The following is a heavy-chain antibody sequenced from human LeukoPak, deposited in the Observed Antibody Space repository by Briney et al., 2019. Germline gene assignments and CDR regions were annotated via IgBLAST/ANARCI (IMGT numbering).Heavy chain of an antibody. V-gene: IGHV3-21*01. CDR1: GFTFSSYS. D-gene: IGHD2-2*01. Sequence: PGGSLRLSCAASGFTFSSYSMNWVRRAPGKGLEWVSSISSSSSYIYYADSVKGRFTISRDNAKNSLYLQMNSLRAEDTAVYYCARLQEYPAALKTNDYWGQGTLVTVSS. CDR2: ISSSSSYI. J-gene: IGHJ4*02. CDR3: ARLQEYPAALKTNDY.